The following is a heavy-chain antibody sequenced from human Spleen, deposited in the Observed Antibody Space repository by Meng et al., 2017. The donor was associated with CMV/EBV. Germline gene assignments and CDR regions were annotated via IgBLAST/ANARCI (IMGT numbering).Heavy chain of an antibody. Sequence: SLKISCAASGFTFDDYAMHWVRQAPGKGLEWVSGISWNSGSIGYADSVKGRFTISRDNAKNSLYLQMNSLRAEDTAFYYCAKDFNWNFSHFDYWGQGTLVTVSS. CDR2: ISWNSGSI. CDR1: GFTFDDYA. J-gene: IGHJ4*02. CDR3: AKDFNWNFSHFDY. D-gene: IGHD1-7*01. V-gene: IGHV3-9*01.